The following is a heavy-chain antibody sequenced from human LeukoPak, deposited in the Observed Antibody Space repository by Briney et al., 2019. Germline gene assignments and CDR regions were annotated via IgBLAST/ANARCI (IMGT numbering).Heavy chain of an antibody. D-gene: IGHD2-2*01. V-gene: IGHV4-34*01. CDR1: GGPFRGYY. Sequence: PSETLSLTCAVYGGPFRGYYWSWIRQPPGKGLEWIGEINHSGSTNYNPSLKSRVTISLDTSMKKFSLKLNSVTAADTAVYYCASTERCSSTCPLDYWGQGTLVTVSS. CDR3: ASTERCSSTCPLDY. CDR2: INHSGST. J-gene: IGHJ4*02.